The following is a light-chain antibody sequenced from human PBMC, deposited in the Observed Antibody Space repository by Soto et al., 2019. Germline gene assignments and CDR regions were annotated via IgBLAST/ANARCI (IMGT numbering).Light chain of an antibody. CDR1: QSIDSW. CDR3: QHYKSYPWT. Sequence: DIQMTKAPSTMSASVGDRVTITCRARQSIDSWLAWYQQKPGKAPKFLMYKASNLESGVPSRFSGSGSETEFTLTISSLQPDDFAIYYCQHYKSYPWTFGQGTKVELK. J-gene: IGKJ1*01. V-gene: IGKV1-5*03. CDR2: KAS.